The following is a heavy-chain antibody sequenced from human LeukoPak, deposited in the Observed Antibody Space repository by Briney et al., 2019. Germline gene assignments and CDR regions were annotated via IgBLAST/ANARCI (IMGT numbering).Heavy chain of an antibody. CDR2: IYTNGST. D-gene: IGHD6-6*01. Sequence: PSETLSLTCTVSGGSISSYYWSWIRQPAGKGLEWIGRIYTNGSTNYNPSLKSRVTMSVDTSKNQFSLKLSSVTAADTAVYYCARVATVYSSSLQENWFDPWGQGTLVTVSS. CDR3: ARVATVYSSSLQENWFDP. CDR1: GGSISSYY. J-gene: IGHJ5*02. V-gene: IGHV4-4*07.